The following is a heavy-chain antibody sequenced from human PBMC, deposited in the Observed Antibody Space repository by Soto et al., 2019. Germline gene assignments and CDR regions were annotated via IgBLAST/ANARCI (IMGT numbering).Heavy chain of an antibody. CDR3: ASFLGSGDAFDI. Sequence: ASVKVSCKASGCTFTSYGISWVRQAPGQGLEWMGWISAYNGNTNYAQKLQGRVTMTTDTSTSTAYMELRSLRSDDTAVYYCASFLGSGDAFDIWGQGTMVTVSS. V-gene: IGHV1-18*01. J-gene: IGHJ3*02. D-gene: IGHD3-10*01. CDR1: GCTFTSYG. CDR2: ISAYNGNT.